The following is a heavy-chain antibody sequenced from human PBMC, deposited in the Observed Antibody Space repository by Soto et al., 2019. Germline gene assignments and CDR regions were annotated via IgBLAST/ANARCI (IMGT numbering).Heavy chain of an antibody. V-gene: IGHV3-30-3*01. D-gene: IGHD2-2*01. CDR3: AIFFKKPCPHQSDVFDF. J-gene: IGHJ3*01. Sequence: GGSLRLSCAASGFTFSSYAMHWVRQAPGKGLEWVAVISYDGSNKYYADSVKGRFTISRDNSKNTLYLQMNSLRAEDTAVYYFAIFFKKPCPHQSDVFDFGGQGTLVT. CDR1: GFTFSSYA. CDR2: ISYDGSNK.